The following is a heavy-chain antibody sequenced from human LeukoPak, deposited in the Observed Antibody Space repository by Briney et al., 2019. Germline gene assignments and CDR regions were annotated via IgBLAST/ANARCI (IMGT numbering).Heavy chain of an antibody. CDR2: ISAYNGNT. CDR1: GYTFTSYG. Sequence: GASVKVSCKASGYTFTSYGISWVRQAPGQALEWMGWISAYNGNTNYAQKLPGRVTMTTDTSTSTAYMELRSLRSDDTAVYYCARDRVGGSSLWWFDPWGQGTLVTVSS. CDR3: ARDRVGGSSLWWFDP. D-gene: IGHD2-15*01. V-gene: IGHV1-18*01. J-gene: IGHJ5*02.